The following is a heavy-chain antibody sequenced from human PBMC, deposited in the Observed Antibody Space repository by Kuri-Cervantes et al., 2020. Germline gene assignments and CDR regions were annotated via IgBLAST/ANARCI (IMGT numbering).Heavy chain of an antibody. CDR1: GFTVSSNY. CDR3: ARSHLRGGMDV. CDR2: INWNGGST. V-gene: IGHV3-20*01. J-gene: IGHJ6*02. Sequence: GGSLRLSCAASGFTVSSNYRSWVRQAPGKGLEWVSGINWNGGSTGYADSVKGRFTISRDNAKNSLYLQMNSLRAEDTALYHCARSHLRGGMDVWGQGTTVTVSS.